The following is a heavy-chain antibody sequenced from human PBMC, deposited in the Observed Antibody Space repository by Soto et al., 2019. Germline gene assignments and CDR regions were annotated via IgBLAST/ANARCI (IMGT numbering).Heavy chain of an antibody. CDR1: GFSFSSYG. D-gene: IGHD3-10*01. CDR2: ISYDGSNK. CDR3: AKERMVRGLSLFDL. V-gene: IGHV3-30*18. Sequence: PGGSLRLSCAASGFSFSSYGMHWVRQGPGKGLEWVAVISYDGSNKYYADSVKGRFTISRDNSKNTLYLQMNSLRAEDTAVYYCAKERMVRGLSLFDLWRGGTLVIVSS. J-gene: IGHJ5*02.